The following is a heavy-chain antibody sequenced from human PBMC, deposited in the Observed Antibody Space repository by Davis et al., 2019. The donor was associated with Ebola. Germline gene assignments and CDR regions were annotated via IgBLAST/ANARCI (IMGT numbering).Heavy chain of an antibody. CDR3: ARVDYDFWSGYYGGNWFDP. CDR1: GGSISFYY. V-gene: IGHV4-59*01. J-gene: IGHJ5*02. CDR2: IFYNGIT. Sequence: SETLSLTCNVSGGSISFYYWNWIRQAPGKGLEWIGDIFYNGITNYNPSLKSRLTISIDTSTNQFSLKLRSVTAADTAMYYCARVDYDFWSGYYGGNWFDPWGQGTLVTVSS. D-gene: IGHD3-3*01.